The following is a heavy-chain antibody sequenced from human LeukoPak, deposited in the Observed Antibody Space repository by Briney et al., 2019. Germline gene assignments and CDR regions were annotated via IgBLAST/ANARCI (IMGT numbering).Heavy chain of an antibody. CDR1: GGTFSSYA. J-gene: IGHJ4*02. Sequence: SVKVSCKASGGTFSSYAISWVRHAPGQGLEWMGRIIPILGIANYAQKFQGRVTITADKSTSTAYMELSSLRSEDTAVYYCARDEDIPYYGGYGGSDYWGQGTLVTVSS. D-gene: IGHD5-12*01. V-gene: IGHV1-69*04. CDR2: IIPILGIA. CDR3: ARDEDIPYYGGYGGSDY.